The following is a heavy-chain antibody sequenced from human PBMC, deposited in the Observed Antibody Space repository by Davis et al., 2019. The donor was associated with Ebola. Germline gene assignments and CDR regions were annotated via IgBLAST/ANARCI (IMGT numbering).Heavy chain of an antibody. D-gene: IGHD2-21*02. CDR1: GFTFSSYA. CDR3: ARDPHPVVTAFLDY. Sequence: GESLKISCAASGFTFSSYAMHWVRQAPGKGLEYVSAISSNGGSTYYANSVKGRFTISRDNSKNTLYLQMGSLRVEDMAVYYCARDPHPVVTAFLDYWGQGTLVTVSS. J-gene: IGHJ4*02. CDR2: ISSNGGST. V-gene: IGHV3-64*01.